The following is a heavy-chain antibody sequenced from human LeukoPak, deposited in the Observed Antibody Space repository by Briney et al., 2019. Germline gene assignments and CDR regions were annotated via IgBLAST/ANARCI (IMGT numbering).Heavy chain of an antibody. CDR3: ARGSTQYSSGWYGLDY. J-gene: IGHJ4*02. CDR2: ANSDGSST. D-gene: IGHD6-19*01. V-gene: IGHV3-74*01. Sequence: PGGPLRLSCAPSGHTFRSYWMLWLRRAPGKGLVGVKRANSDGSSTTYADSVKGRFTISRDNAKNTLYLQMNSLRAEDTAVYYCARGSTQYSSGWYGLDYWGQGTLVTVSS. CDR1: GHTFRSYW.